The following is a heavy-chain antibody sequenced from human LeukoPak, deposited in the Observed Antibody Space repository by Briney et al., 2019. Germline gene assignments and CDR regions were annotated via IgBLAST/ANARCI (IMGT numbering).Heavy chain of an antibody. V-gene: IGHV1-46*01. J-gene: IGHJ4*02. Sequence: ASVKVSCKASGYTFTSYGISWVRQAPGQGLEWMGIINPSGGSTSYAQKFQGRVTMTRDTSTSTVYMELSSLRSEDTAVYYCARDLAVAASFDYWGQGTLVTVSS. CDR2: INPSGGST. CDR1: GYTFTSYG. D-gene: IGHD6-19*01. CDR3: ARDLAVAASFDY.